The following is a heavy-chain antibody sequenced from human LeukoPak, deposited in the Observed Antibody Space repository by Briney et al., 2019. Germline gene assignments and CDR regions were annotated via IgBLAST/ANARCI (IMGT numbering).Heavy chain of an antibody. V-gene: IGHV1-8*01. CDR3: ARESDAYYYYYGMDV. Sequence: ASVKVSCKASGYTLTSYDINWVRQATGQGLEWMGWMNPNSGNTGYAQKFQGRVTMTRNTSISTAYMELSSLRSEDTAVYYCARESDAYYYYYGMDVWGQGTTVTVSS. CDR1: GYTLTSYD. CDR2: MNPNSGNT. J-gene: IGHJ6*02.